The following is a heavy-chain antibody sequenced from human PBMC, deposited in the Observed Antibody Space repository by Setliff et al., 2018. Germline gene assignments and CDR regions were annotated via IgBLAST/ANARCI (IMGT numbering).Heavy chain of an antibody. V-gene: IGHV3-23*01. CDR3: AGQGPIFGSGLIPGFDQ. J-gene: IGHJ4*02. D-gene: IGHD3-3*01. CDR2: IHVSGGTT. CDR1: GFRFSDLY. Sequence: GGSLRLSCAASGFRFSDLYMSWVRQVPGKGLEWVSSIHVSGGTTYYTDSVKGRFTTSRDNSKNTLSPQMSSLRTEDTAIYFCAGQGPIFGSGLIPGFDQWGQGTMVTVSS.